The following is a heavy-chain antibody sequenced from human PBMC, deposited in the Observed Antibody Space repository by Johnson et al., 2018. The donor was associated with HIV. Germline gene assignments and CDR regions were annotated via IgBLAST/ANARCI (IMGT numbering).Heavy chain of an antibody. CDR1: GFTFSSYG. CDR3: TSIPPPKLDGAFDI. J-gene: IGHJ3*02. Sequence: QMQLVESGGGVVQPGRSLRVSCAASGFTFSSYGMHWVRQAPGKGLEWVAFIRYDGSNKYYADSVKGRFTISRDNSKNTLYLQMNSLRVEDTAEYYCTSIPPPKLDGAFDIWGQGTMVTVSS. D-gene: IGHD5-24*01. V-gene: IGHV3-33*08. CDR2: IRYDGSNK.